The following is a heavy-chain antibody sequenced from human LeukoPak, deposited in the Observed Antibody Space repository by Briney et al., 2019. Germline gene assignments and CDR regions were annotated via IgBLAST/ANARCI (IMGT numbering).Heavy chain of an antibody. CDR2: IYSGGST. D-gene: IGHD3-9*01. CDR1: GFTVSSNY. CDR3: ASSTYYDIVTGYFSYYYYGMDV. Sequence: GGSLRLPCAASGFTVSSNYMSWVRQAPGKGLEWVSVIYSGGSTYYADSVKGRFTISRHNSKNTLYLQMNSLRAEDTALYYCASSTYYDIVTGYFSYYYYGMDVWGQGTTVTVSS. V-gene: IGHV3-53*04. J-gene: IGHJ6*02.